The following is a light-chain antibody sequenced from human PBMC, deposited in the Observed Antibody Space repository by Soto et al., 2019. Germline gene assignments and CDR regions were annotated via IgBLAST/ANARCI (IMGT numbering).Light chain of an antibody. V-gene: IGLV2-14*01. J-gene: IGLJ1*01. CDR3: SSYTSSSTIV. CDR1: SSDVGGYNY. Sequence: QSALTQPASVSGSPGQSITISCTGTSSDVGGYNYVSWYQQHPGKAPKLMIHGVDNRPSGVSNRFSGSKSGNTASLTISGLQADDEADYYCSSYTSSSTIVFGTGTKVTVL. CDR2: GVD.